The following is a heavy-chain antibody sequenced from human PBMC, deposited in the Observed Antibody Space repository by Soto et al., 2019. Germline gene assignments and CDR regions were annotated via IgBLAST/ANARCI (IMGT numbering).Heavy chain of an antibody. Sequence: QVQLVQSGADVKKPGSSVKVSCKVSGGTFKNHAISWVRQAPGQGLEWMGGIIPIFSTSDSAQKFQGRVKISADEATSTDYMELTGLTSEDTAVYYGASPDHFFPTMEWTMSYFDYWGQGTLVTDSS. CDR3: ASPDHFFPTMEWTMSYFDY. CDR2: IIPIFSTS. V-gene: IGHV1-69*01. CDR1: GGTFKNHA. D-gene: IGHD3-3*01. J-gene: IGHJ4*02.